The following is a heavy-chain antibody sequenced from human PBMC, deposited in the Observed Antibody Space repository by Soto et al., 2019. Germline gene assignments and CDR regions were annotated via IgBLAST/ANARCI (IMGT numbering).Heavy chain of an antibody. CDR1: GGSISSGDYY. V-gene: IGHV4-30-4*01. J-gene: IGHJ4*02. D-gene: IGHD2-15*01. CDR2: IYYSGST. CDR3: ARRCSGGSCYGVYFDY. Sequence: QVQLQESGPGLVKPSQTLSLTCTVSGGSISSGDYYWSWIRQPPGKGLEWIGYIYYSGSTYYNPSLKSRVTISVDTSKSQCSLKLSSVTAADTAVYYCARRCSGGSCYGVYFDYWGQGTLVTVSS.